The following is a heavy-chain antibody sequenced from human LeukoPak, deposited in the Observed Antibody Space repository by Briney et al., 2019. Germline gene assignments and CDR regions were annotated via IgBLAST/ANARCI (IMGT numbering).Heavy chain of an antibody. CDR2: INHSGST. V-gene: IGHV4-34*01. D-gene: IGHD6-19*01. CDR1: GGSFSGYY. J-gene: IGHJ1*01. CDR3: ARVSISGWIQH. Sequence: SETLSLTRAVYGGSFSGYYWSWIRQPPGKGLEWIGEINHSGSTNYNPSLKSRVTISVDTSKNQFSLKLSSVTAADTAVYYCARVSISGWIQHWGQGTLVTVSS.